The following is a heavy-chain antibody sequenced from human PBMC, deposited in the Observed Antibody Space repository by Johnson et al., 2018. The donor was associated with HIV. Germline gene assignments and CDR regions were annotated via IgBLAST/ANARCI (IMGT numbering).Heavy chain of an antibody. CDR1: GLTLSSND. J-gene: IGHJ3*02. V-gene: IGHV3-30-3*01. CDR3: ARALTGAAAGDDAFDI. CDR2: ISYDGSNK. Sequence: QVQLVESGGGVVRPGGSLRLSCAASGLTLSSNDINWVRQVTGKGLEWVAVISYDGSNKYYADSVKGRFTISRDNSKNTLYLQMNSLRAEDTAVYYCARALTGAAAGDDAFDIWGQGTMVTVSS. D-gene: IGHD6-13*01.